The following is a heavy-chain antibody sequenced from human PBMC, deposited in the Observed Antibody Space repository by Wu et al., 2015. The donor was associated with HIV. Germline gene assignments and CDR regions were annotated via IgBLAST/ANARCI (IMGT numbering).Heavy chain of an antibody. J-gene: IGHJ5*02. CDR3: ARDIPLLGQT. CDR2: VIPMFQNP. V-gene: IGHV1-69*14. CDR1: DDSFDSYP. D-gene: IGHD2-2*02. Sequence: QVQVLQSEPEMKRPGSSVEISCKVSDDSFDSYPIHWVRQVPGQGLEWLGGVIPMFQNPKYARPYKGRLNIVADKSSTTVFMELRRLTSADTAFYFCARDIPLLGQTWGRGTSDHRLL.